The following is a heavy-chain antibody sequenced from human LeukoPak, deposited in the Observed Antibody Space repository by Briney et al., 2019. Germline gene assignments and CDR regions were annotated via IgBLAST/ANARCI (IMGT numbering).Heavy chain of an antibody. V-gene: IGHV3-53*01. CDR2: IHSAGST. J-gene: IGHJ4*02. CDR3: ARAPTRPTLIVYDLYFDS. D-gene: IGHD3-22*01. Sequence: PGGSLRLSCAASGFTVSSSYMSWVRQAPGKGLEWVSVIHSAGSTYYADSVKGRFTISRDNSKNTLYLEMNSLRVEDTAVYYCARAPTRPTLIVYDLYFDSWGQGSLVTVSS. CDR1: GFTVSSSY.